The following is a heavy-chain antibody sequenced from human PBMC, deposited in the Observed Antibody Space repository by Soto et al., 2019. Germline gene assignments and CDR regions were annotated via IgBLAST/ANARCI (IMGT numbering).Heavy chain of an antibody. V-gene: IGHV4-59*01. CDR1: GDSINNYY. J-gene: IGHJ4*02. CDR2: IYYAGSP. D-gene: IGHD6-13*01. Sequence: SETLSLTCTVSGDSINNYYWSWIRQPPGKRLEWIGYIYYAGSPTYNPSLESRVTMSVDTSKNQFSLKLNSVNAADTAVYYCAKYRRTEAEGFTLDYWGRGTLVTVSS. CDR3: AKYRRTEAEGFTLDY.